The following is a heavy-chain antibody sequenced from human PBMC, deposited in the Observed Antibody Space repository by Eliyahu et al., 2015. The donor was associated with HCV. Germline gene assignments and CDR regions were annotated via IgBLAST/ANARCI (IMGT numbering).Heavy chain of an antibody. D-gene: IGHD2-21*01. J-gene: IGHJ4*02. CDR3: AKDRVIRNGY. CDR2: IGTSGIST. CDR1: GFTFSSYX. Sequence: EVQLLESGGGLAQPGXSLRLXCAASGFTFSSYXXXWVRXAPGKGLEWVSVIGTSGISTYYADSVKGRFTISRDNSKNTLSLQMNSLRAEDTAVYYCAKDRVIRNGYWGQGTLVTVSS. V-gene: IGHV3-23*01.